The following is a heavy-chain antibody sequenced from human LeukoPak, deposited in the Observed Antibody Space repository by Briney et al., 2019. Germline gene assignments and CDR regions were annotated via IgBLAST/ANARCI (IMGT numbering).Heavy chain of an antibody. V-gene: IGHV4-59*08. CDR3: ARLGFSNSGSYLAPSDY. Sequence: PSETLSLTCTVSGGSISSYYWSWIRQPPGKGLEWIGYIYYSGGTNFNPSLKSRVTISVDTSKNQFSLKLSSVTAADTAVYYCARLGFSNSGSYLAPSDYWGQGTLVTVSS. CDR2: IYYSGGT. D-gene: IGHD1-26*01. CDR1: GGSISSYY. J-gene: IGHJ4*02.